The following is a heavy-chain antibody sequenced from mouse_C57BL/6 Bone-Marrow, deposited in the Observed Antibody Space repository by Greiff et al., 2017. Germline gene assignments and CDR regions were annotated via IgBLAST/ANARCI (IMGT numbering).Heavy chain of an antibody. CDR2: INPNYGTT. Sequence: VQLQQSGPELVKPGASVKISCTASGYSFTDYNMNWVKQSNGKSLEWIGLINPNYGTTSYNQKFKGKATLSVDQASRTAYMQLNSLTSEDSAVDYGARSSDYYWSSPCWYFDFWGTGTTVTVSS. V-gene: IGHV1-39*01. CDR1: GYSFTDYN. J-gene: IGHJ1*03. CDR3: ARSSDYYWSSPCWYFDF. D-gene: IGHD1-1*01.